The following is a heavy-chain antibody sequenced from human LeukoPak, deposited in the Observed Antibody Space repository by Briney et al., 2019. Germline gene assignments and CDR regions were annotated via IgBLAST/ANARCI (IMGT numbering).Heavy chain of an antibody. CDR1: GGSISSSSYY. CDR2: IYYSGST. J-gene: IGHJ5*02. V-gene: IGHV4-39*07. Sequence: PSETLSLTCTVSGGSISSSSYYWGWIRQPPGKGLEWIGSIYYSGSTYYNPSLKSRVTISVDTSKNQFSLRLSSVTAADTAVYYCARSPTFSGSYYTPGNWFDPWGQGTLVTVSS. D-gene: IGHD3-10*01. CDR3: ARSPTFSGSYYTPGNWFDP.